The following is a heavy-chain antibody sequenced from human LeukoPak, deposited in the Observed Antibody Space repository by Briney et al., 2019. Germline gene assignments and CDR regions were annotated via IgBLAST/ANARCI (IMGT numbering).Heavy chain of an antibody. CDR3: TRVTDFWSGYADY. CDR1: GFTFSGSA. V-gene: IGHV3-73*01. Sequence: GGSLRLSCAASGFTFSGSAVHWVRQASGKGLEWVGRIRSKANSYATAYAASVKGRFTISRDDSKNTAYLQMNSLKTEDTAVYYCTRVTDFWSGYADYWGQGTLVTVSS. CDR2: IRSKANSYAT. D-gene: IGHD3-3*01. J-gene: IGHJ4*02.